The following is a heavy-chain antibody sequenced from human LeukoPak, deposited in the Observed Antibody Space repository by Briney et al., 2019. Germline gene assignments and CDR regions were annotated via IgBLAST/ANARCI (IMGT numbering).Heavy chain of an antibody. J-gene: IGHJ4*02. CDR2: IIPIFGAA. V-gene: IGHV1-69*06. D-gene: IGHD4-23*01. CDR1: GGTFSSYA. Sequence: SVKVSCKASGGTFSSYAISWVRQAPGQGLEWMGGIIPIFGAANYAQKFQGRVTITADKSTSTAYMELSSLRSEDTAVYYCARVDYGGGVDYWGQGTLVTVSS. CDR3: ARVDYGGGVDY.